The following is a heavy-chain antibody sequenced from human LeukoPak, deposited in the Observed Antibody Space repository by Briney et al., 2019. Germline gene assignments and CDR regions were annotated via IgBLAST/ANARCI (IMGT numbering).Heavy chain of an antibody. D-gene: IGHD3-10*02. CDR2: ISTSGSNS. CDR3: ARGALHVFDY. V-gene: IGHV3-48*03. Sequence: GGSLRLSCAASGFIFSDYEINWVRQAPGKGLEWVSYISTSGSNSYYADSVKGRFTISRDNAKNSLFLQMTSLTAEDTAVYYCARGALHVFDYWGQGTPVTVSS. J-gene: IGHJ4*02. CDR1: GFIFSDYE.